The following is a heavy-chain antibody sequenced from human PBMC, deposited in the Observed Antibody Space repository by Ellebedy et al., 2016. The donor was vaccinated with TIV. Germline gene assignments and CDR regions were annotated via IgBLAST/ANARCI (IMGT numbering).Heavy chain of an antibody. CDR2: MSPGGNIK. CDR1: GFTFSAYE. V-gene: IGHV3-30-3*01. Sequence: GGSLRLSXAASGFTFSAYEVHWVRQAPGKGLEWVAVMSPGGNIKIYTDSVKGRFTISRDNSKNTLALQMNSLRPEDTAVYYCARVQPEYSSSDNAFDIWGQGTMVTVSS. D-gene: IGHD6-6*01. J-gene: IGHJ3*02. CDR3: ARVQPEYSSSDNAFDI.